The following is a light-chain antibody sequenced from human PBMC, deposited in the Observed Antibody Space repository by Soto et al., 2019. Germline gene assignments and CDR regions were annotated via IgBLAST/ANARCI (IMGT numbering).Light chain of an antibody. CDR3: AAWDDSLNVVI. V-gene: IGLV1-44*01. J-gene: IGLJ2*01. CDR1: SSNIGSNT. CDR2: SDN. Sequence: QSVLTQPPSASGTPGQRVTISCSGSSSNIGSNTVNWYQELPGTAPKLLIYSDNQRPSGVPDRFSGSKSGTSASLAISGLQSEDEAGYYCAAWDDSLNVVIFAGGTKVTVL.